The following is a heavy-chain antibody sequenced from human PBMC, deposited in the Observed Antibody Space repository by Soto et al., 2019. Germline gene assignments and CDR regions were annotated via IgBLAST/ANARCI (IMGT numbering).Heavy chain of an antibody. D-gene: IGHD3-22*01. J-gene: IGHJ3*02. CDR2: IYYSGST. Sequence: SETLSLTCTVSGGSISSGGYYWSWIRQHPGKGLEWIGYIYYSGSTYYNPSLKSRVTISVDTSKNQFSLKLSSVTAADTAVYYCARDPFGDSSGYYLFDIWGQGTTAT. CDR3: ARDPFGDSSGYYLFDI. V-gene: IGHV4-31*03. CDR1: GGSISSGGYY.